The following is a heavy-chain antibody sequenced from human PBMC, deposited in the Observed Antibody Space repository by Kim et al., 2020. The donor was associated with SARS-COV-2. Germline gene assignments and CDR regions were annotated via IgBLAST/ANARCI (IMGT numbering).Heavy chain of an antibody. V-gene: IGHV3-21*01. CDR3: ALFTAAGTRGYSYGRDY. CDR1: GFTFSSYS. CDR2: ISSSSSYI. D-gene: IGHD5-18*01. J-gene: IGHJ4*02. Sequence: GGSLRLSCAASGFTFSSYSMNWVRQAPGKGLEWVSSISSSSSYIYYADSVKGRFTISRDNAKNSLYLQMNSLRAEDTAVYYCALFTAAGTRGYSYGRDYWGQGTLVTVSS.